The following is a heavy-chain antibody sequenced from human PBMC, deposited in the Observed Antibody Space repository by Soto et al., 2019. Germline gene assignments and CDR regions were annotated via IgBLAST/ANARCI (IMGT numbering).Heavy chain of an antibody. V-gene: IGHV4-31*03. D-gene: IGHD4-17*01. J-gene: IGHJ6*02. CDR2: IYYSGST. CDR1: GGAISSGGYY. Sequence: TLSHTCTVSGGAISSGGYYWSWIRQHPGKGLEWIGYIYYSGSTYYNPSLKSRVTISVDTSKNQFSLKLSSVTAADTAVYYCARGDYEWGDYYYYGMDVWGQGTTVT. CDR3: ARGDYEWGDYYYYGMDV.